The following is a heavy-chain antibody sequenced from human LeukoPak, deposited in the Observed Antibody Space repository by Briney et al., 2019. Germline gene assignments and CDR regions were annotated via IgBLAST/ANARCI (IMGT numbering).Heavy chain of an antibody. CDR3: ARGYRYGLDD. D-gene: IGHD5-18*01. J-gene: IGHJ4*02. CDR2: IGSSATAI. CDR1: GFTFSSYE. Sequence: PGGSLRLSCAASGFTFSSYEMNWVRQAPGKGLEWVSYIGSSATAIYYADSVKGRFTISRDSAKNSLYLQMNSLRGEDTGSYYCARGYRYGLDDWGQGTLVTVSS. V-gene: IGHV3-48*03.